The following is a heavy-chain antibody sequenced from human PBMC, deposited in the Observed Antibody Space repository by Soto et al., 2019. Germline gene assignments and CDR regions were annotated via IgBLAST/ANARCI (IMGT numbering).Heavy chain of an antibody. CDR1: GGSISSSSYY. Sequence: SQTLSLTCTVSGGSISSSSYYWGWICQPPGKGLEWIGSIYYSGSTYYNPSLKSRVTISVDTSKNQFSLKLSSVTAADTAVYYCASWDGGIVLMVYAIDYWGQGTLVTVSS. D-gene: IGHD2-8*01. J-gene: IGHJ4*02. V-gene: IGHV4-39*07. CDR2: IYYSGST. CDR3: ASWDGGIVLMVYAIDY.